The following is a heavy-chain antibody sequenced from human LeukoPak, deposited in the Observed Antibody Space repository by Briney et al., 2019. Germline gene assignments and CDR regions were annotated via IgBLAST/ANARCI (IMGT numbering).Heavy chain of an antibody. CDR3: AKCGTGSNFDY. D-gene: IGHD3-10*01. CDR2: LNQEGSER. Sequence: GGPLRLSCVASGFTFSSYWMSWVRQTPGKGLEWVAHLNQEGSERYYVDSVKGRFTISRENVKNSLYLQMNSLRAEDTAVYYCAKCGTGSNFDYWGQGVLVTVSS. CDR1: GFTFSSYW. V-gene: IGHV3-7*02. J-gene: IGHJ4*02.